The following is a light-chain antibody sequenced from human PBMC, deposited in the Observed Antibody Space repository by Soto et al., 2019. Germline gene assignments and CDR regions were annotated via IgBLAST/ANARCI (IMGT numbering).Light chain of an antibody. CDR1: QYISSL. CDR2: AAS. CDR3: QHYNSYSEA. Sequence: IQLTQSPSSLSASVGDRVSIRCVASQYISSLLAWYQQKPGKAPKLLIYAASTLQSGVPSRFSGSGSGTEFTLTISSLQPDDFATYYCQHYNSYSEAFGQGTKVDI. J-gene: IGKJ1*01. V-gene: IGKV1-9*01.